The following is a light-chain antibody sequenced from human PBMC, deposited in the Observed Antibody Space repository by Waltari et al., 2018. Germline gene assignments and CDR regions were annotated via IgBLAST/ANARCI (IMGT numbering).Light chain of an antibody. Sequence: DIQMTQSPSSLSASVGDRVVITCRASQDISTGVAWYQQKPGKAPKLLISGASGLESGVPSRFSGSGSGTDFTLTISSLQPEDFATYLCQQYYSLSFFGPGTKVDVE. V-gene: IGKV1-NL1*01. CDR1: QDISTG. CDR3: QQYYSLSF. CDR2: GAS. J-gene: IGKJ3*01.